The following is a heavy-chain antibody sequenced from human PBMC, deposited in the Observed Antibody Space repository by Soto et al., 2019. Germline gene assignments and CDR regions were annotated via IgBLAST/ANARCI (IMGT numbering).Heavy chain of an antibody. CDR3: ARSLYIGSSTNWLDP. CDR2: IYYSGST. D-gene: IGHD1-26*01. J-gene: IGHJ5*02. Sequence: SETLSLTCTVSGGSISSYYWNWIRQPQGKGLEYMGYIYYSGSTNYNPSLKSRVTISVDTSKKQFSLTLSSVTDADTAVYYCARSLYIGSSTNWLDPWGQGTLVTVSS. CDR1: GGSISSYY. V-gene: IGHV4-59*01.